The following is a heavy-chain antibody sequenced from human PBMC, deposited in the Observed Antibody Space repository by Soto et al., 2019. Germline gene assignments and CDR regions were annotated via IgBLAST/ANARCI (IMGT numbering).Heavy chain of an antibody. D-gene: IGHD3-16*02. CDR2: IKQDESDK. Sequence: GGSLRLSCAVSGFRFRDYWMSWVRQAPGKGLEWVANIKQDESDKYYVDSVKGRFTISRDNAKNALYLQMNSLRVEDTAVYYCAAYCYTMTCTHFHGYSWGQGTLVTVSS. J-gene: IGHJ5*02. V-gene: IGHV3-7*03. CDR1: GFRFRDYW. CDR3: AAYCYTMTCTHFHGYS.